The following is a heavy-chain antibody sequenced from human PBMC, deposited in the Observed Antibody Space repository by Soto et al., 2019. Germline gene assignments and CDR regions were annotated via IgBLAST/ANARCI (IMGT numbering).Heavy chain of an antibody. Sequence: SVKVSCKASGGTFSSYAISWVRQAPGQGLEWMGGIIPIFGTANYAQKFQGRVTITADESTSTACMELSSLRSEDTAVYYCASHHPSSSSWYEWGQGTLVTVSS. CDR2: IIPIFGTA. D-gene: IGHD6-13*01. J-gene: IGHJ4*02. CDR1: GGTFSSYA. V-gene: IGHV1-69*13. CDR3: ASHHPSSSSWYE.